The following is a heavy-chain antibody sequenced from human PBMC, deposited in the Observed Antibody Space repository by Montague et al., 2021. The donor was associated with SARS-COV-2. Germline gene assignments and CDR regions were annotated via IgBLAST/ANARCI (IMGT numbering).Heavy chain of an antibody. Sequence: PALVKPTQTLTLTCTFSGFSLSTSGMCMSWIRQPPGKALEWLARIDWDDDKYYSTSLKTRLTISKDTSKNQVVLTMTNMDPVDTATYYCARMTVAGIPFDYWGQGTLVTVSS. CDR3: ARMTVAGIPFDY. J-gene: IGHJ4*02. CDR2: IDWDDDK. D-gene: IGHD6-19*01. CDR1: GFSLSTSGMC. V-gene: IGHV2-70*11.